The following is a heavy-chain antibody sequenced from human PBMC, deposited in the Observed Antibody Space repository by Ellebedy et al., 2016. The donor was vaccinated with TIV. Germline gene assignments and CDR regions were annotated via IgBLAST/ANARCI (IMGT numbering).Heavy chain of an antibody. D-gene: IGHD3-22*01. Sequence: AASVKVSCKASGYTFTGYYMHWVRQAPGQGLEWMGWINPNSGGTNYAQKFQGWVTMTRDTSISTVYMEMSRLRSDDTAVYYCARASYDSSGTVNDYWGQGTLVTVSS. CDR2: INPNSGGT. CDR3: ARASYDSSGTVNDY. CDR1: GYTFTGYY. J-gene: IGHJ4*02. V-gene: IGHV1-2*04.